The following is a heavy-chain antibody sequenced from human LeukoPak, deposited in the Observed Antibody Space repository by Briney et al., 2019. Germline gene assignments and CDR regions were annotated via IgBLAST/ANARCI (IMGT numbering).Heavy chain of an antibody. V-gene: IGHV4-38-2*01. D-gene: IGHD1-20*01. CDR2: IYHSGST. Sequence: SETLSLTCAVSGYPISSGYYWGWIRQPPGKGLEWIGSIYHSGSTYYNPSLKSRVTISVDTSKNQFSLKLSSVTAADTAVYYCARVITGTPVNWFDPWGQGTLVTVSS. J-gene: IGHJ5*02. CDR3: ARVITGTPVNWFDP. CDR1: GYPISSGYY.